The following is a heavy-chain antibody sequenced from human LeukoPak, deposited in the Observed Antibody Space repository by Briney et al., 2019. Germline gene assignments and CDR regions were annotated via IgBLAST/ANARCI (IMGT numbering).Heavy chain of an antibody. J-gene: IGHJ6*02. D-gene: IGHD4-17*01. Sequence: SETLSLTCAVYGGSFSGYYWSWIRQPPGKGLEWIGEINHSGSTNYNPSLKSRVTISVDTSKNQFSLKLSSVTAADTAVYYCARPRGLRGMFMDVWGQGTTVTVSS. V-gene: IGHV4-34*01. CDR1: GGSFSGYY. CDR3: ARPRGLRGMFMDV. CDR2: INHSGST.